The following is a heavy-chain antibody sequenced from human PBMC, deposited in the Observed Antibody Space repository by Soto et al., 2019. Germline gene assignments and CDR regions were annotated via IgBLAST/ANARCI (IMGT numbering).Heavy chain of an antibody. J-gene: IGHJ4*02. CDR2: SNHSGST. CDR1: GGSFSGYY. D-gene: IGHD3-3*01. V-gene: IGHV4-34*01. Sequence: PSETLSLTCAVYGGSFSGYYWSWIRQPPGKGLEWMGESNHSGSTNYNPSLKSQVTISVDTSKTQFSLKLSSVTAAATAVYYCASDYDFWSGYDYWGQGTLVTVSS. CDR3: ASDYDFWSGYDY.